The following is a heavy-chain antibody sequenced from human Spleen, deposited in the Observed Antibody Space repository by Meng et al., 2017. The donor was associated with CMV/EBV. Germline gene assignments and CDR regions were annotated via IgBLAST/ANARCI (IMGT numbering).Heavy chain of an antibody. V-gene: IGHV3-48*03. Sequence: GESLKISCVASGFTFSSYEMNWVRQAPGKGLEWISFISSGDTIYYADSVKGRFTISRDNAKNSLYLQMNSQRAEDTAVYYCARSGGWGSRAYWGQGTLVTVSS. CDR2: ISSGDTI. J-gene: IGHJ4*02. CDR3: ARSGGWGSRAY. CDR1: GFTFSSYE. D-gene: IGHD3-16*01.